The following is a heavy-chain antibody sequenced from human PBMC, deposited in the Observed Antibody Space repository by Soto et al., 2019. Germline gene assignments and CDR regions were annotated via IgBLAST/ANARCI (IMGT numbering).Heavy chain of an antibody. Sequence: GASVKVSCKASGYTFTSYGISWVRQAPGQGLEWMGWISAYNGNTNYAQKLQGRVTMTTDTSTSTAYMELRSLRSDDTAVYYCARGRCGXDCYIGVELSYYYGMDVWGQGTTVTVSS. CDR1: GYTFTSYG. CDR2: ISAYNGNT. V-gene: IGHV1-18*04. J-gene: IGHJ6*02. D-gene: IGHD2-21*02. CDR3: ARGRCGXDCYIGVELSYYYGMDV.